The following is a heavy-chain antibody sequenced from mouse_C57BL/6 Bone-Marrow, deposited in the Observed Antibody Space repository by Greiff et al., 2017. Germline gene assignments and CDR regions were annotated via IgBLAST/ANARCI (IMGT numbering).Heavy chain of an antibody. CDR3: AKDLNWEEYFDY. CDR1: GYTFTSYW. Sequence: QVQLQQPGAELVKPGASVKLSCKASGYTFTSYWMHWVKQRPGQGLEWIGLIHPNSGSTNYNEKFKSKATLTVDKSSSTAYMQLRSLTSEDSAVYYCAKDLNWEEYFDYWGQGTTLTVSS. D-gene: IGHD4-1*01. CDR2: IHPNSGST. V-gene: IGHV1-64*01. J-gene: IGHJ2*01.